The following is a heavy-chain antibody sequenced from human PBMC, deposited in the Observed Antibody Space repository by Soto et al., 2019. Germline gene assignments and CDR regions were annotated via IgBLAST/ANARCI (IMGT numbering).Heavy chain of an antibody. D-gene: IGHD1-26*01. CDR3: ARTVGAAYYFDF. V-gene: IGHV4-4*07. CDR2: IYTSGST. Sequence: QVQLQESGPGLVKPSETLSLTCTVSGDSMTKYYWSWIRQPAGKGLEWIGRIYTSGSTNYNPSLKSRGTMSIDTSNNHFSLKLKSVTAADTDVYYCARTVGAAYYFDFWGQGALVTVSS. CDR1: GDSMTKYY. J-gene: IGHJ4*02.